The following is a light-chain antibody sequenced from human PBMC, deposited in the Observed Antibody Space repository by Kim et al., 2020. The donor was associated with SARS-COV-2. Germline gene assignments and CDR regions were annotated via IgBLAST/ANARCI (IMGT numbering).Light chain of an antibody. Sequence: DIQMTQSPSSLSASVGDRVTITCRASQNISTYLNWYQQKPGKAPNLLICTISSLQSGVPSRFSGRGSRTDFTLTISSLQPEDFATYYCQQSYGSSWTFGQGPKVDIK. V-gene: IGKV1-39*01. CDR3: QQSYGSSWT. J-gene: IGKJ1*01. CDR2: TIS. CDR1: QNISTY.